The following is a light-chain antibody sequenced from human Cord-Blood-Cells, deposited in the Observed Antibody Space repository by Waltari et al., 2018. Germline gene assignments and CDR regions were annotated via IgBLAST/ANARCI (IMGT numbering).Light chain of an antibody. J-gene: IGKJ1*01. CDR1: QSISSY. Sequence: DLQLTQSPSSMSASVGDRGTITCRPSQSISSYLNWYQQKPGKAPKLLIYAASSLQSGVPSRFSGSGSGTDFTLTISRLQPEDFATYYCQQSYSTLRTFGQGTKVEIK. CDR2: AAS. CDR3: QQSYSTLRT. V-gene: IGKV1-39*01.